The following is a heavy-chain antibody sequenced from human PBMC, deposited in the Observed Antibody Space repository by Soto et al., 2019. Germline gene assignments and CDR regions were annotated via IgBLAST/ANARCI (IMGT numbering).Heavy chain of an antibody. J-gene: IGHJ6*02. Sequence: LRLSCAASGFTFSNAWMSWVRQAPGKGLEWVGRIKSKTDGGTTDYAAPVKGRFTISRDDSKNTLYLQMNSLKTEDTAVYYCTTAYYDFWSGYHGYYYGMDVWGQGTTVTVSS. CDR2: IKSKTDGGTT. V-gene: IGHV3-15*01. CDR1: GFTFSNAW. CDR3: TTAYYDFWSGYHGYYYGMDV. D-gene: IGHD3-3*01.